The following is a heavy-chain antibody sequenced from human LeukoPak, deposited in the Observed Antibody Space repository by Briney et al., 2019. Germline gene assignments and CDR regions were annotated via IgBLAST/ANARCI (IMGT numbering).Heavy chain of an antibody. CDR2: ISDSGDNT. CDR3: ARAGATVTTNYFDP. CDR1: GFTFSTYA. V-gene: IGHV3-23*01. J-gene: IGHJ5*02. D-gene: IGHD4-11*01. Sequence: SGGSLRLSCAASGFTFSTYAMNWVRQAPGKGLEWVSLISDSGDNTYYADSVKGRFTISRDNSKNTVSLQMSSLRADDTAVYYCARAGATVTTNYFDPWGQGTLVTVSS.